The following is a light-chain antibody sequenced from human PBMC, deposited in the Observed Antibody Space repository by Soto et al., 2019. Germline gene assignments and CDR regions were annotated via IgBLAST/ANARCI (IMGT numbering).Light chain of an antibody. Sequence: QSALTQPASVSGSPGQSITISCTGTSSDVGGYNYVSWYQQHPGKAPKFMIYDVSNRPSGVSNRFSGSTSGNTASLTISGLQAEDEADYYCSSYTSSSTLYVFGTGTKVTVL. CDR2: DVS. CDR1: SSDVGGYNY. J-gene: IGLJ1*01. V-gene: IGLV2-14*01. CDR3: SSYTSSSTLYV.